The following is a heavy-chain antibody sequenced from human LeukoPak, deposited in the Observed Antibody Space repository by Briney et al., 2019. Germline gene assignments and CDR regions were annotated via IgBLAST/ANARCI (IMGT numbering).Heavy chain of an antibody. CDR2: IKQDGSEK. J-gene: IGHJ4*02. V-gene: IGHV3-7*01. CDR1: GFTFSSYW. Sequence: GGSLRLSCAASGFTFSSYWMTWVRQAPGKGLEWVANIKQDGSEKYYADAVKGRFTISRDNAKNSLYLQVNSLRAEDTGVYYCARLSYYFDYWGQGTLVTVSS. CDR3: ARLSYYFDY.